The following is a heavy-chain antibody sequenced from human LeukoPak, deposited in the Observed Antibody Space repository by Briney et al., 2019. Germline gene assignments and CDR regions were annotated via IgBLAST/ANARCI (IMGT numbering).Heavy chain of an antibody. J-gene: IGHJ4*02. D-gene: IGHD6-13*01. CDR3: ARGYSNSWYYFDY. V-gene: IGHV4-59*01. Sequence: PSETLSLTCTFSVGSISSYYWTWIRQPPGKGLEWIGRMSYTGSTNHNPSLKSRGPISVDTSKNQFSLKLSSVTAADTAVYYCARGYSNSWYYFDYWGQGTLVTVSS. CDR1: VGSISSYY. CDR2: MSYTGST.